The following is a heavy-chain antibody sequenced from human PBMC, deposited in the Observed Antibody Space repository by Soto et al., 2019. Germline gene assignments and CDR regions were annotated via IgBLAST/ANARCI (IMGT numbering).Heavy chain of an antibody. Sequence: PSETLSLTCTVSGGSISSGGYYWSWIRQHPGKGLEWIGYIYYSGSTYYNPSLKSRVTISVDTSKNQFSLKLSSVTAADTAVYYCARFTYYDILTGYYLSPPWFDPWGQGTLVTVSS. V-gene: IGHV4-31*03. CDR2: IYYSGST. D-gene: IGHD3-9*01. CDR3: ARFTYYDILTGYYLSPPWFDP. J-gene: IGHJ5*02. CDR1: GGSISSGGYY.